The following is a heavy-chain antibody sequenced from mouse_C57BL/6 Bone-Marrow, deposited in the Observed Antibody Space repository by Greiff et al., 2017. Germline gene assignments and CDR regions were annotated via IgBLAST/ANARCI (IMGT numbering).Heavy chain of an antibody. Sequence: GGGLVQPKGSLKLSCAASGFSFNTYAMHRVRQAPGKGLEWVARIRSKSNNYATYYAESVKDRFTLSRDDSESMLYLRMNNLKTEDTAMYYCVIQFAYWGQGTLVTVSA. CDR2: IRSKSNNYAT. J-gene: IGHJ3*01. CDR3: VIQFAY. V-gene: IGHV10-1*01. CDR1: GFSFNTYA.